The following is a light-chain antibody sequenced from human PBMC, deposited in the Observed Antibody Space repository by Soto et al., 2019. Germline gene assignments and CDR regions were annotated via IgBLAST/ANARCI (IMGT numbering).Light chain of an antibody. CDR2: AAS. CDR1: QSISVY. Sequence: DIQMTQSPSSLSASVGDTVTITCRASQSISVYLNWYQQKGGKVPKLLIYAASNLYSGVPSRFSGSGSETDFAITISSLQPEDFATYYCQQSYITPYTFGQGTRLEIK. V-gene: IGKV1-39*01. CDR3: QQSYITPYT. J-gene: IGKJ2*01.